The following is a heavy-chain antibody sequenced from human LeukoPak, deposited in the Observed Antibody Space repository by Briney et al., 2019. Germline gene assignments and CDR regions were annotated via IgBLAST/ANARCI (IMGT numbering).Heavy chain of an antibody. D-gene: IGHD2-2*01. CDR1: GGSISSGGYY. CDR2: IYYSGST. CDR3: ARESVYCSSTSCYPYYFDY. J-gene: IGHJ4*02. V-gene: IGHV4-31*03. Sequence: SQTLSLTCTVSGGSISSGGYYWSWIRQHPGKGLEWIGYIYYSGSTYYNPSLKSRVTISVDTSKNQFSLKLSSVTAADTAVYYCARESVYCSSTSCYPYYFDYWGQGTLVTVSS.